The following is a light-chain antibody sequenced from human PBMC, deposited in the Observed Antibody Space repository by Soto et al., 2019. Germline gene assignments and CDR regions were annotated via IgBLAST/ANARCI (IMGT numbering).Light chain of an antibody. CDR1: NMGSKS. J-gene: IGLJ1*01. CDR2: EDS. Sequence: SYEVTQPPSVSVAPGQAGRITCGGKNMGSKSGHWYQQKPGQAPVRVGDEDSDRSSGVPERLSGRNAGNTATLTMSRVEGGDEGDYSCPVWDSSSALFYVFRTGPTLPVL. V-gene: IGLV3-21*02. CDR3: PVWDSSSALFYV.